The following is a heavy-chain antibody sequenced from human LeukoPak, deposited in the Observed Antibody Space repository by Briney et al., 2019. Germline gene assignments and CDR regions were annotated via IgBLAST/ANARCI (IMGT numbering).Heavy chain of an antibody. CDR3: VREKRYNDLLTGYYSFDY. J-gene: IGHJ4*02. V-gene: IGHV3-11*04. Sequence: GGSLRLSCAASGFTFSYVYMTWIRQAPGKGLEWVSYISGDGANIFYADSVKGRFTVSRDNAKNSLYLQMNNLRAEDTAVYYCVREKRYNDLLTGYYSFDYWGQGTLVTVSS. CDR1: GFTFSYVY. CDR2: ISGDGANI. D-gene: IGHD3-9*01.